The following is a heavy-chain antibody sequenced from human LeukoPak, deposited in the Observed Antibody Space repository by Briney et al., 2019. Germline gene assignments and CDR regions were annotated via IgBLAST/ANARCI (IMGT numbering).Heavy chain of an antibody. CDR3: ARNKGGSGSYYNPHFDY. J-gene: IGHJ4*02. CDR1: SGSISTSNYY. D-gene: IGHD3-10*01. CDR2: IFYSGST. V-gene: IGHV4-39*07. Sequence: SETLSLTCTVSSGSISTSNYYWGWVRQPPGKALEWIGNIFYSGSTNYNPSLKSRVTISVDTSKNQFSLKLSSVTAADTAVYYCARNKGGSGSYYNPHFDYWGQGTLVTVSS.